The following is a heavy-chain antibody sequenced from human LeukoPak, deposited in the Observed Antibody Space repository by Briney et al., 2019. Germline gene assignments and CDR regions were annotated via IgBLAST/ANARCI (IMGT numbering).Heavy chain of an antibody. V-gene: IGHV4-59*01. J-gene: IGHJ3*02. CDR3: ARANFYYDSSGLI. CDR1: GGSISSYY. Sequence: SETLSLTCTVSGGSISSYYWSWIRQPPGQGLEWIGYIYYSGSTNYNPSLKSRVTISVDTSKNQFSLKLSSVTAADTAVYYCARANFYYDSSGLIWGQGTMVTVSS. CDR2: IYYSGST. D-gene: IGHD3-22*01.